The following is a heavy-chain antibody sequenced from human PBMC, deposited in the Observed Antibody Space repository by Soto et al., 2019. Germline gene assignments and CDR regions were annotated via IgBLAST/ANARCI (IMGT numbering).Heavy chain of an antibody. CDR2: ISGSGVDT. D-gene: IGHD2-21*02. Sequence: EVQVVQSGGGSVQPGGSLRLSCEASGFTFSSYGMTWVRQARGKGRERVAGISGSGVDTKYADSGKARFIIARANSMKKMYLQMKTFSTEETDLYFCAIGGAYCYGDCTRAHWGQGTLVTVSS. CDR3: AIGGAYCYGDCTRAH. CDR1: GFTFSSYG. J-gene: IGHJ4*02. V-gene: IGHV3-23*04.